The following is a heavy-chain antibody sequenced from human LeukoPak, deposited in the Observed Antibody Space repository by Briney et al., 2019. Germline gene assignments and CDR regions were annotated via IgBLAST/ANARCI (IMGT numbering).Heavy chain of an antibody. CDR1: GGSVSTGSYY. D-gene: IGHD3-22*01. CDR2: IHTSGTR. J-gene: IGHJ4*02. CDR3: ARGILRDYYDSSGFYHRGGVGY. V-gene: IGHV4-61*09. Sequence: SETLSLTCTVSGGSVSTGSYYWSWIRQHAGRGLEWIGHIHTSGTRNYNASLKSRVRISVETSKNQFSLRLSSVTAADTAVYFCARGILRDYYDSSGFYHRGGVGYWGQGTLVTVSS.